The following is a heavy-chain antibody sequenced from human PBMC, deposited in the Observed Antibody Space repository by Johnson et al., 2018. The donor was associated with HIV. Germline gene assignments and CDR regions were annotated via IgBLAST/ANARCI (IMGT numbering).Heavy chain of an antibody. CDR3: ARVYARTPGAFDI. CDR1: GFTFDDYG. V-gene: IGHV3-7*01. Sequence: VQLVESGGGVVQPGRSLRLSCAASGFTFDDYGMSWVRQAPGKGLEWVANIKQDGSEKYYVDSVKGRFTISRDNAKNSLYLQMNSLRAEDTAVYYCARVYARTPGAFDIWGQGTMVTVSS. CDR2: IKQDGSEK. D-gene: IGHD2-2*01. J-gene: IGHJ3*02.